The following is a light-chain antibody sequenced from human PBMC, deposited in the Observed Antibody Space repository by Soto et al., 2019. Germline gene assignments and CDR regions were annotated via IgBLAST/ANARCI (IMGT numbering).Light chain of an antibody. CDR1: SSDVGRYNL. CDR2: EVN. V-gene: IGLV2-23*02. J-gene: IGLJ3*02. Sequence: QSVLTQPASVSGSPGQSITISCTGTSSDVGRYNLVSWYQQLPGKAPKLIIYEVNERPSGISDRFSGSKSGNTASLTISGLQDEDAADYFCCSYGGSSIVMFGGGTKVTVL. CDR3: CSYGGSSIVM.